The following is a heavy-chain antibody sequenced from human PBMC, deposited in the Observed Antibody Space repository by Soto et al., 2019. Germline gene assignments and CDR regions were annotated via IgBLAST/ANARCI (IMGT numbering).Heavy chain of an antibody. CDR3: ARNYAEYFQH. CDR1: GGSISSSSYY. V-gene: IGHV4-39*01. Sequence: SETLSLTCTVSGGSISSSSYYWGWIRQPPGKGLEWIGRIYYSGSTYYNPSLKRRVTISVATSKNLFSLKLGSVTAADTAVYYCARNYAEYFQHWGQGTLVTVSS. D-gene: IGHD1-7*01. CDR2: IYYSGST. J-gene: IGHJ1*01.